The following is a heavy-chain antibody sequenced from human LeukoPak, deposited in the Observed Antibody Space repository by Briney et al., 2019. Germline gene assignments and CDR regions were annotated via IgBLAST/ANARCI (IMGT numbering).Heavy chain of an antibody. Sequence: VASVKVSCKASGYTFTGSYMHWVRQAPGQGLEWMGWINPNSGGTNYAQKFQGRVTMTRDTSISTAYMELSRLRSDDTAVYYCARDETYYYDSSGYSGLDYWGQGTLVTVSS. CDR3: ARDETYYYDSSGYSGLDY. V-gene: IGHV1-2*02. CDR1: GYTFTGSY. CDR2: INPNSGGT. D-gene: IGHD3-22*01. J-gene: IGHJ4*02.